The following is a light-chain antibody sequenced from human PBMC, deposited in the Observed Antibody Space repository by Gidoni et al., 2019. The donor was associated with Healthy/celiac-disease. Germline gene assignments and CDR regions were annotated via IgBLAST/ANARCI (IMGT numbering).Light chain of an antibody. V-gene: IGKV3-11*01. CDR3: QQRSNWLMYT. CDR1: QSVSSY. J-gene: IGKJ2*01. CDR2: DAS. Sequence: EIVLTQSPATLSLSPGERATHSCRASQSVSSYLAWYQQKPGQAPRRLIYDASNRATGIPARFSGSGSGTDFTLTISSREPEDFAVYYCQQRSNWLMYTFXQXTKLEIK.